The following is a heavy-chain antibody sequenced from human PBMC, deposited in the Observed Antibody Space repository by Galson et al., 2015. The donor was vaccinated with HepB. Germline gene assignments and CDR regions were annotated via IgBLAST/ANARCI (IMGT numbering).Heavy chain of an antibody. D-gene: IGHD3-3*01. CDR3: ARGRDFWSGPSPHGLDV. J-gene: IGHJ6*02. CDR1: GDNFTNYW. CDR2: IDPSDSYT. V-gene: IGHV5-10-1*01. Sequence: QSGAEVKKPGESLRISCKGSGDNFTNYWISWVRQMPGKGLEWMGRIDPSDSYTNYSPSFQGHVTISADQSVTTAYLQWSSLKASDTAMYYCARGRDFWSGPSPHGLDVWGQGTTVTVSS.